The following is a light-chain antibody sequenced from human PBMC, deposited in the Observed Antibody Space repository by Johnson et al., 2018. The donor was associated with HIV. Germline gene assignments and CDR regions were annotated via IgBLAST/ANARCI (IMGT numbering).Light chain of an antibody. V-gene: IGLV1-51*01. CDR2: DNN. J-gene: IGLJ1*01. Sequence: HSVLTQPPSVSAAPGQKVTISCSGSSSNIGNNYVSWYQQLPGTAPKLLIYDNNKRPSGIPDRFSGSKSGTSATLGITGLQTGDEADYYCGTWDGSLSGYVIGTGTKVTVL. CDR3: GTWDGSLSGYV. CDR1: SSNIGNNY.